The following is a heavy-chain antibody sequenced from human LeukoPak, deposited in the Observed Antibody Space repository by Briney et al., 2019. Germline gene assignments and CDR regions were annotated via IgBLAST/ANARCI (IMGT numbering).Heavy chain of an antibody. D-gene: IGHD2-15*01. CDR1: GFTFSSYW. Sequence: GGSLGLSCAASGFTFSSYWMSWVRQAPGKGLEWVANIKQDGSEKYYVDSVKGRFTISRDNAKNSLYLQMNSLRAEDTAVYYCARDGGAATHDAFDIWGQGTMVTASS. V-gene: IGHV3-7*01. CDR3: ARDGGAATHDAFDI. CDR2: IKQDGSEK. J-gene: IGHJ3*02.